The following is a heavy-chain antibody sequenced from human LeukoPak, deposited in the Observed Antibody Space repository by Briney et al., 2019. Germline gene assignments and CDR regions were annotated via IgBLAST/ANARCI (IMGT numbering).Heavy chain of an antibody. CDR3: ARGGPTVTIAPGRGLSSVDAFDI. CDR1: GYTFTSYY. Sequence: ASVKVSCKASGYTFTSYYMHWVRQAPGQGLEWMGIINPSGGSTSYAQKFQGRVTMTRDMSTSTVYMELSSLRSEDTAVYYCARGGPTVTIAPGRGLSSVDAFDIWGRGTMVTVSS. CDR2: INPSGGST. V-gene: IGHV1-46*01. J-gene: IGHJ3*02. D-gene: IGHD4-17*01.